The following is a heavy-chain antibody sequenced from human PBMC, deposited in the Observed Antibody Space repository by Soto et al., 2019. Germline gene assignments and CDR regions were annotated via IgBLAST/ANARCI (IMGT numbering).Heavy chain of an antibody. CDR3: VRERTIFGVAPGGGVDV. CDR1: GGSSTTSDDS. D-gene: IGHD3-3*01. Sequence: SEPLSLSCPVSGGSSTTSDDSWSWIRQPPGRGLEWIGSIYHTGATHYIPSLKSRLTMSLDKSKNHFSLDLTSVTAADTALYYFVRERTIFGVAPGGGVDVWGQGTTVTVAS. V-gene: IGHV4-30-2*01. J-gene: IGHJ6*02. CDR2: IYHTGAT.